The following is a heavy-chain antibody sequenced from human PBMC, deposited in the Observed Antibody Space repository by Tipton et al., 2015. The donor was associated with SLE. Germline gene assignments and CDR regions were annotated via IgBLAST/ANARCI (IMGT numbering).Heavy chain of an antibody. J-gene: IGHJ2*01. CDR2: IYTSGST. D-gene: IGHD3-22*01. V-gene: IGHV4-61*09. CDR3: ARDSDSSGYGLNWYFDL. CDR1: GGSISSGSYY. Sequence: TLSLTCTVSGGSISSGSYYWSWIRQPAGKGLEWIGHIYTSGSTNYNPSLKSRVTISVDTSKNQFSLKLSSVTAADTAVYYCARDSDSSGYGLNWYFDLWGRGTLVTVSS.